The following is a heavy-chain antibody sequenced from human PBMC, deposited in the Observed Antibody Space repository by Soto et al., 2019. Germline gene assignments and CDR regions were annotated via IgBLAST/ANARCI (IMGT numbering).Heavy chain of an antibody. Sequence: QLQLQESGPGLVKPSETLSLTCTVSGGSISSSSYYWGWIRQPPGKGLEWIGSIYYSGSTYYNPALKIRVTISVDTSKNPFSLKLSSVTAAATAVYYCARRGYYAISAFDIWGQGTMVTVSS. J-gene: IGHJ3*02. V-gene: IGHV4-39*01. CDR2: IYYSGST. CDR1: GGSISSSSYY. D-gene: IGHD2-8*01. CDR3: ARRGYYAISAFDI.